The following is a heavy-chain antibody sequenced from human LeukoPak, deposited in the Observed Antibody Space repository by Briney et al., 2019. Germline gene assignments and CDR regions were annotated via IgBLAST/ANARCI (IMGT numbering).Heavy chain of an antibody. V-gene: IGHV3-23*01. CDR1: GFTFSSYA. CDR2: ISGSGGST. Sequence: PGGSLRLSCAASGFTFSSYAMSWVRQAPGKGLEWVSAISGSGGSTYYADSVKGRFTISRDNAKNSRYLQMSSLRVEDTAVYYCARIAAAPFYYMDVWGKGTTVTVSS. D-gene: IGHD6-13*01. J-gene: IGHJ6*03. CDR3: ARIAAAPFYYMDV.